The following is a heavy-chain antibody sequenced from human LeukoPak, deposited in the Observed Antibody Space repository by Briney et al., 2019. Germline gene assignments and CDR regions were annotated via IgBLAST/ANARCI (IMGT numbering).Heavy chain of an antibody. CDR2: IYPGDSDT. Sequence: GESLKISCKGSGYSFTSYWIGWVRQMPGKGLEWMGIIYPGDSDTRYSPSFQGQVTISADKSISTAYLQWSSLKASDTAMYYCARPANFQDSITIFGVGRPDAFDIWGQGTMVTVSS. CDR3: ARPANFQDSITIFGVGRPDAFDI. D-gene: IGHD3-3*01. CDR1: GYSFTSYW. J-gene: IGHJ3*02. V-gene: IGHV5-51*01.